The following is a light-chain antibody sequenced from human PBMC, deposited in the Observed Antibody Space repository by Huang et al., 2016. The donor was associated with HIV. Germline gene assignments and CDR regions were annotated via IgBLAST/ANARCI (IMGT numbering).Light chain of an antibody. J-gene: IGKJ1*01. CDR2: DAS. Sequence: EIVLTQSPATLSLSPGEKATLSCRASQSISSYLAWYQQKPGQAPRLLFYDASNRAHGVPARCSGSGSGTDFTLTISSLEPEDFAVYYCQQRSNWPPEGTFGQGTKVEIK. CDR1: QSISSY. V-gene: IGKV3-11*01. CDR3: QQRSNWPPEGT.